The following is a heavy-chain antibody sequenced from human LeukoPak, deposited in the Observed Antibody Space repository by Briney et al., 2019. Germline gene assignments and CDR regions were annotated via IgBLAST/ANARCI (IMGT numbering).Heavy chain of an antibody. CDR1: GFTFSSYW. Sequence: PGGSLRLSCAASGFTFSSYWMRWVRQAPGKGLVWVSRINSDGSSTSYADSVKGRFTISRDNAKNTLYLQMNSLRAEDTAVYYCARALYDFWSGYYEDLHYWGQGTLVTVSS. D-gene: IGHD3-3*01. CDR3: ARALYDFWSGYYEDLHY. J-gene: IGHJ4*02. CDR2: INSDGSST. V-gene: IGHV3-74*01.